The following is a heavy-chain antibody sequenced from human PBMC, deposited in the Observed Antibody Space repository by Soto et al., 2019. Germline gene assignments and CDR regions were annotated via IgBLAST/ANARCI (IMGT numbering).Heavy chain of an antibody. J-gene: IGHJ3*02. V-gene: IGHV3-74*01. Sequence: EVQLVESGGGLVQPGGSLRLSCAASGFTCSSYWMHWFRQASGQELVWVSRTNSDGSSTSSADSLQGRFTNSSDNAKNTLYLQRNSGSADDTTVYYCARAGLGCSAGCCYSWDAFDIWGHGTTVTVAS. CDR3: ARAGLGCSAGCCYSWDAFDI. D-gene: IGHD2-15*01. CDR2: TNSDGSST. CDR1: GFTCSSYW.